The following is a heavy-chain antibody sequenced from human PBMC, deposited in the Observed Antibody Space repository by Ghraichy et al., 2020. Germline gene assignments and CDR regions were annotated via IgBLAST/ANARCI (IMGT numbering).Heavy chain of an antibody. CDR2: IYYSGNT. CDR1: GGSISSGGFS. V-gene: IGHV4-30-2*01. D-gene: IGHD3-10*01. Sequence: SETLSLTCVVSGGSISSGGFSWNWIRQPPGKGLEWIGYIYYSGNTYYNPSLKSRVTISVDRSKNQFSLKLRSPTAADTAVYHCVKSGASGSYKWFDPWGQGTLVTVAS. CDR3: VKSGASGSYKWFDP. J-gene: IGHJ5*02.